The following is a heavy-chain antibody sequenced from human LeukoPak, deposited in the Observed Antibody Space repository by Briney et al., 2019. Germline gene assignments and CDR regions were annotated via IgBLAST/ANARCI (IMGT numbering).Heavy chain of an antibody. CDR3: ARCRSSGWYPWWGDYYYYYMDV. Sequence: ASVKVSCKASGYTFTSYDINWVRQATGQGLEWMGWMNPNSGNTGYAQKFQGRVTMTRNTSKSTAYMELSSLRSEDTAVYYCARCRSSGWYPWWGDYYYYYMDVWGKGTTVTVSS. D-gene: IGHD6-19*01. V-gene: IGHV1-8*01. CDR2: MNPNSGNT. CDR1: GYTFTSYD. J-gene: IGHJ6*03.